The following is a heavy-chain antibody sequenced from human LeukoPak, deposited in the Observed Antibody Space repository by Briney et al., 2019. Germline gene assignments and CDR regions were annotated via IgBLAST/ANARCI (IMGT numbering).Heavy chain of an antibody. J-gene: IGHJ4*02. CDR3: ARGQKWLRSLNY. Sequence: ASVKVSCKASEYTFTSYDINWVRQATGQGLEWMGWMNPNSGNTGYAQKFQGRVTMTRNTSISTAYMELSSLRSEDTVVYYCARGQKWLRSLNYWGQGTLVTVSS. V-gene: IGHV1-8*01. D-gene: IGHD5-12*01. CDR2: MNPNSGNT. CDR1: EYTFTSYD.